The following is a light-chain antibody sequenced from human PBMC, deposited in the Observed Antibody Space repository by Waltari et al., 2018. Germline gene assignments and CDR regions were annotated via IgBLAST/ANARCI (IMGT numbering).Light chain of an antibody. CDR3: QQYNSNST. J-gene: IGKJ1*01. CDR1: QSISSW. Sequence: DIQMTQSPSTLSASVADRVTITCRASQSISSWLAWYQQKPGKAPKLLIYKASSLESGVPSRFSGSGSGTEFTLTISSLQPDDFATYYCQQYNSNSTFGQGTKVEIK. V-gene: IGKV1-5*03. CDR2: KAS.